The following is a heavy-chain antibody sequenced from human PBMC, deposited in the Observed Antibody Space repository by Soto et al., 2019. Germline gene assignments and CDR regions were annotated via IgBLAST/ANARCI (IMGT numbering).Heavy chain of an antibody. CDR3: TKGRYLEWHLSGGGEET. Sequence: GGSLRLSCAASGFTFTNYAMSWVRQAPGGGLEWVSAINGGGTNTFYADAVKGRFTISRDQSKNTIYLQMDSLRVEDTAVYYCTKGRYLEWHLSGGGEETWGQGTLVTVSS. CDR1: GFTFTNYA. CDR2: INGGGTNT. D-gene: IGHD3-3*01. J-gene: IGHJ5*02. V-gene: IGHV3-23*01.